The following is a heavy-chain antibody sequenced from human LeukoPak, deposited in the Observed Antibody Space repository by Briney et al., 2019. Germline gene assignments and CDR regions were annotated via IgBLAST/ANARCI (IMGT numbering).Heavy chain of an antibody. D-gene: IGHD3-22*01. CDR1: GGAFSGYY. Sequence: KPSETLSLTCAVYGGAFSGYYWSWIRQPPGKGPEWIGENNHSGSTNYNPSLKSRVTISVDTSKNQFSLKLSSVTAADTAVYYCARGPYYYDSSGYYYYYYYYMDVWGKGTTVTVSS. CDR2: NNHSGST. V-gene: IGHV4-34*01. CDR3: ARGPYYYDSSGYYYYYYYYMDV. J-gene: IGHJ6*03.